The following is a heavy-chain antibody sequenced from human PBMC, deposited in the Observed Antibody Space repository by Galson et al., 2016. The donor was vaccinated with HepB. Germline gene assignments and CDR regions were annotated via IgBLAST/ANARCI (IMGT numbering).Heavy chain of an antibody. J-gene: IGHJ6*02. V-gene: IGHV4-34*01. Sequence: SETLSLTCAVHGGSFSGYYWSWIRQPPGKGLEWIGEINHSGTTNYSPSLKSRVTISIDTSKNQFSLNLSSVTAADTAVYYCARVTGRLHCSGGICERRSYGMDVWGLGATVTVSS. CDR1: GGSFSGYY. CDR2: INHSGTT. D-gene: IGHD2-15*01. CDR3: ARVTGRLHCSGGICERRSYGMDV.